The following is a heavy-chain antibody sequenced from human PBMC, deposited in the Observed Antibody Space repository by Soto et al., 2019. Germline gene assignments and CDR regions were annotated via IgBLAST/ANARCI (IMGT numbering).Heavy chain of an antibody. Sequence: QGQLVQSGAEVKKPGASVKASCKASGYTFTTYYIHRMRQAPGQGLEWMGMFNPYAGGTRYAHKFQGRVTMTGHTSKRTGYMEVSRLRSDDTAVYDCARLWGEIGGAFDPWGQGTLVTVSS. V-gene: IGHV1-46*01. CDR3: ARLWGEIGGAFDP. J-gene: IGHJ5*02. CDR1: GYTFTTYY. CDR2: FNPYAGGT. D-gene: IGHD1-26*01.